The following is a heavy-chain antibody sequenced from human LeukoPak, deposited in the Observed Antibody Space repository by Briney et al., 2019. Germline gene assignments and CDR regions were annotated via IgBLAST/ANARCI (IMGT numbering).Heavy chain of an antibody. J-gene: IGHJ4*02. CDR1: GGSIISGDLF. CDR3: AGGVFTFHY. D-gene: IGHD3-16*01. V-gene: IGHV4-30-4*08. CDR2: IYYSGTT. Sequence: SQTLSLTCTVSGGSIISGDLFWSWIRQPPGKGLEWIGYIYYSGTTSYNPSLKSRVTISVDTSKNQFSLKLSSVTAAATAVYYWAGGVFTFHYWAQGPLVTVSS.